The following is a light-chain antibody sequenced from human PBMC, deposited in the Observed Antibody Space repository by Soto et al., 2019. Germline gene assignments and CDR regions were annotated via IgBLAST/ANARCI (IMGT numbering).Light chain of an antibody. Sequence: QSALTQPASVSGSPGQSITISCTGTSSDVGGYNYVSWYQQHPGKAPKLMIYEVSNRPSGVSNRFSGSKSGNMASLTISGLQAEEDADYYCSSYTTSSTLYVFGTGTKVTVL. V-gene: IGLV2-14*01. CDR2: EVS. CDR1: SSDVGGYNY. CDR3: SSYTTSSTLYV. J-gene: IGLJ1*01.